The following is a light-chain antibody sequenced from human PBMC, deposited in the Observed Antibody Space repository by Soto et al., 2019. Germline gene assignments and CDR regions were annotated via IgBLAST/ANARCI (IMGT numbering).Light chain of an antibody. CDR1: QSITNY. V-gene: IGKV1-39*01. J-gene: IGKJ1*01. CDR3: QQSYDMPWT. CDR2: AAD. Sequence: IRLTQSPSSLSASGLDTVTITSRASQSITNYLTWFQQKPGKAPSLLIFAADNLQDGVPSRFSGSGSGRDFSLTISSLQPEDFATYYCQQSYDMPWTFGQGTKVDIK.